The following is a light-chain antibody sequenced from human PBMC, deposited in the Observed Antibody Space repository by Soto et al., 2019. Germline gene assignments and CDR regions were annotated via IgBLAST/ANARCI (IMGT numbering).Light chain of an antibody. J-gene: IGKJ1*01. CDR3: QQSYTMLPT. V-gene: IGKV1-39*01. Sequence: DIQMTQSPSSLSASVGDRVTITCRASQSISTYLNWYQQKPEKAPKLLIYAASSLQSGVPSRFSGSGSGTDFTLTISSLQPEDFATYDCQQSYTMLPTFGQGTKVEIK. CDR1: QSISTY. CDR2: AAS.